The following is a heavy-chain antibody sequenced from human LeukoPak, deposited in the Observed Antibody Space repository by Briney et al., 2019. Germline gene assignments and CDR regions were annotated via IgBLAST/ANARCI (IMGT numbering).Heavy chain of an antibody. D-gene: IGHD2-15*01. CDR2: IYHSGTT. J-gene: IGHJ4*02. V-gene: IGHV4-59*01. CDR3: VRLRWELLAPYFDH. CDR1: TDSTNVYY. Sequence: SETLSLTCSVSTDSTNVYYWSWIRQSPGKGLVWIVHIYHSGTTDYNPSLKSRVTISIDMSKKEFSLKLTSVTVADTAMYFCVRLRWELLAPYFDHWGQGAFVIVSS.